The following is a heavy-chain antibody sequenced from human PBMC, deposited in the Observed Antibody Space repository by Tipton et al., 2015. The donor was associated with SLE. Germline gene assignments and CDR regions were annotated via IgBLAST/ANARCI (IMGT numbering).Heavy chain of an antibody. J-gene: IGHJ2*01. Sequence: SLRLSCAASEFTLSNYWMTWVRQAPGKGLEWVARINQDGTEKHYVDSVKGRFTISRDNAKNSLFLQMNGLRAEDTAIYYCARKGWYYDLWGRGTLVTVSS. CDR2: INQDGTEK. V-gene: IGHV3-7*01. CDR3: ARKGWYYDL. CDR1: EFTLSNYW.